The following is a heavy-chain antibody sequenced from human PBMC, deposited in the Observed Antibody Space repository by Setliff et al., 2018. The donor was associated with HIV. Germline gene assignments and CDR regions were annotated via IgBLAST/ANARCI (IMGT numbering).Heavy chain of an antibody. V-gene: IGHV1-46*01. D-gene: IGHD1-1*01. Sequence: ASVKVSCKASQSLVTSYYMHWVRQAPGQGLEWMGIINPSGGSTSYAQKFQGRVSMTTDTSTSTVYMELSSLRTEDTAVYYCAKELGWKDGYFYYYMDVWGKGTTVTVSS. CDR2: INPSGGST. CDR1: QSLVTSYY. CDR3: AKELGWKDGYFYYYMDV. J-gene: IGHJ6*03.